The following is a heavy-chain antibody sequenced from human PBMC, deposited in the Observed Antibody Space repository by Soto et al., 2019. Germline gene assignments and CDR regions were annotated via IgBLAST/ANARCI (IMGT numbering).Heavy chain of an antibody. CDR1: GFTFRSYG. V-gene: IGHV3-33*01. CDR2: IWFDGSKK. J-gene: IGHJ6*02. Sequence: QMQLVESGGGVVQPGRSLRLSCAASGFTFRSYGIHWVRQAPGKGLEWVALIWFDGSKKYYVDSVKGRSAVSRDNSKNTLCLQMNSLRVEDTAVYYCARDRLVPYGYGMDVWGQGTTVTVSS. D-gene: IGHD2-2*01. CDR3: ARDRLVPYGYGMDV.